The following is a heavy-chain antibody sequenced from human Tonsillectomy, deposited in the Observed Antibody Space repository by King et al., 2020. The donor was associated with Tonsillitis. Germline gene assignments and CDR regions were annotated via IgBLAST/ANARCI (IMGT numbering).Heavy chain of an antibody. CDR1: GFTFSSYW. D-gene: IGHD1-26*01. J-gene: IGHJ4*02. V-gene: IGHV3-74*03. CDR3: ARGYSGTYRVDY. CDR2: ISIDGTST. Sequence: VQLVESGGGLVQPGGSLRLSCAASGFTFSSYWMHWVRQAPGKGLVWVSRISIDGTSTTYADSVKVRFTISRDNAKNTLYLQMNSLRAEDTAVYYCARGYSGTYRVDYWGQGTLVTVSS.